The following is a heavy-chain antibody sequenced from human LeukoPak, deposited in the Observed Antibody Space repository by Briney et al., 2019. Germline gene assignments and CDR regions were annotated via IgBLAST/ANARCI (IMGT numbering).Heavy chain of an antibody. D-gene: IGHD1-26*01. CDR1: GGTFSSYA. CDR3: ARELGNYYYMDV. J-gene: IGHJ6*03. Sequence: ASVKVSCKASGGTFSSYAISWVRQAPGQGLEWMGGIIPIFGTANYAQKFQGRVTITADESTSTAYMELSSLRSEDTAVYYCARELGNYYYMDVWGKGTTVTVSS. V-gene: IGHV1-69*13. CDR2: IIPIFGTA.